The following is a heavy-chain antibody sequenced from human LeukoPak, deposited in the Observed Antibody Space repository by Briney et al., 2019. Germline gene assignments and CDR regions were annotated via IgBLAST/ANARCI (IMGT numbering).Heavy chain of an antibody. Sequence: ASVKVSCKASGHTFIDYYMHWVRQAPGQGLEWMGWINVNSGATYYKQKFQGRVTMTRDTSISIAYMELSRLRSDDTAVYYCARERHLDFWGQGTLVTVSS. J-gene: IGHJ4*02. D-gene: IGHD3-3*02. CDR3: ARERHLDF. CDR2: INVNSGAT. V-gene: IGHV1-2*02. CDR1: GHTFIDYY.